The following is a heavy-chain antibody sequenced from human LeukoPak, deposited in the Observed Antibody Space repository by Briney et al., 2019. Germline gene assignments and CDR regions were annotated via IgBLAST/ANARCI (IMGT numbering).Heavy chain of an antibody. D-gene: IGHD2-21*01. CDR2: IYSGGGT. Sequence: GGSLRLSCAASGFTVSNNYMSWVRRSAGKGLEWVSLIYSGGGTYYADSVRGRFTISRDNSKNTLYLQMNSLRAEDTAVYYCARNSGELGAWGQGTLVTVSS. J-gene: IGHJ5*02. CDR1: GFTVSNNY. V-gene: IGHV3-53*01. CDR3: ARNSGELGA.